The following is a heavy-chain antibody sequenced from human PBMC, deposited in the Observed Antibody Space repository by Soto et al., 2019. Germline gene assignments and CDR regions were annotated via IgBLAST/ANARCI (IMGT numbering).Heavy chain of an antibody. J-gene: IGHJ4*02. D-gene: IGHD2-21*02. Sequence: QLQLQESGSGLVKPSQTLSLTCAVSGGSISSGGYSWSWIRKPPGKGLEWIGYIYHSGSTYYNPSIKSRVHISVDRSKYLFSLKLSSATAADTAVYFCASGSPVATDYWGKGTMVTVSS. CDR2: IYHSGST. CDR1: GGSISSGGYS. V-gene: IGHV4-30-2*01. CDR3: ASGSPVATDY.